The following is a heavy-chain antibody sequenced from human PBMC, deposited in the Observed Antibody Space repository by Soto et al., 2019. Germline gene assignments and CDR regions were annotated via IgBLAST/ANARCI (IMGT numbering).Heavy chain of an antibody. CDR2: INTDGSVT. J-gene: IGHJ4*02. Sequence: GGSLRLSCAGSGFTFSNFWMHWVRQAPGKGLVWVARINTDGSVTSHADSVKGRFTISRDNAKSTLYLQMTSLREEDSAIYYCARQTGLGATNYWGRGTLVTVSS. D-gene: IGHD1-26*01. CDR1: GFTFSNFW. V-gene: IGHV3-74*01. CDR3: ARQTGLGATNY.